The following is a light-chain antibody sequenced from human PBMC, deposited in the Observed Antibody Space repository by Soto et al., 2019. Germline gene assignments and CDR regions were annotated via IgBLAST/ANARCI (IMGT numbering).Light chain of an antibody. CDR1: QTVRTY. V-gene: IGKV3-11*01. Sequence: EIVMTQSPATLSVSPGERATLSCRARQTVRTYLSWYQHKPGQAPRLLIYGASNRATGIPARFSGSGSGTDFTLTISSLEPEDSAVYYCQQRYNWLTFGGGTKVDI. CDR2: GAS. CDR3: QQRYNWLT. J-gene: IGKJ4*01.